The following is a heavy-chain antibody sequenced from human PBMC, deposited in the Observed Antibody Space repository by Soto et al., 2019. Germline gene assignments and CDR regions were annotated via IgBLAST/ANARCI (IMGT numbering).Heavy chain of an antibody. D-gene: IGHD3-3*01. V-gene: IGHV3-23*01. Sequence: PGGSLRLSCAASGFTFSSYAMSWVRQAPGKGLEWVSAISGSGGSTYYADSVKGRFTISRDNSKNTLYLQMNSLRAEDTAVYYCAKSPRQYYDFWSGYYSFDYWGQGTLLTVSS. CDR3: AKSPRQYYDFWSGYYSFDY. CDR2: ISGSGGST. CDR1: GFTFSSYA. J-gene: IGHJ4*02.